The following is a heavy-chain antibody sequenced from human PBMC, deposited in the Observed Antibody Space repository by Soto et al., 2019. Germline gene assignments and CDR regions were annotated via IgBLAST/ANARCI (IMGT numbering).Heavy chain of an antibody. J-gene: IGHJ4*02. CDR1: GYTFTSYA. CDR2: INAGNGNT. Sequence: QVQLVQSGAEVKKPGASVKVSCKASGYTFTSYAMHWVRQAPGQRLEWMGWINAGNGNTKYSQKFQGRVTITRDTSASTAYMELSSLRSEDTAVYYCARGYSSSWYLLFDYWGQGTLVTVSS. D-gene: IGHD6-13*01. CDR3: ARGYSSSWYLLFDY. V-gene: IGHV1-3*01.